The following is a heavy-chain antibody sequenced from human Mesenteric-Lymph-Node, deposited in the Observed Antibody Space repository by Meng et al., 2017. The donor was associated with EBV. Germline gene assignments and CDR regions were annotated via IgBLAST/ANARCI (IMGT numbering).Heavy chain of an antibody. V-gene: IGHV4-61*01. CDR2: IFYSGNT. D-gene: IGHD4-17*01. J-gene: IGHJ5*02. CDR3: ARGTTVTRGDWFDP. CDR1: GGSVSSGSHY. Sequence: QGQFQGSRPGWVKPSENLSLTCTVSGGSVSSGSHYWSWIRQPPGKRLEWIGYIFYSGNTNYNPSLKSRVTISVDTSKNQFSLKLSSVTAADTAVYYCARGTTVTRGDWFDPWGQGTLVTVSS.